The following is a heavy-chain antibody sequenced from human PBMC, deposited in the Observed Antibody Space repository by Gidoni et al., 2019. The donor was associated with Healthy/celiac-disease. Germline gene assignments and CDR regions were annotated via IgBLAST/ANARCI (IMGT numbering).Heavy chain of an antibody. J-gene: IGHJ5*02. V-gene: IGHV4-39*01. D-gene: IGHD6-13*01. Sequence: STYYNPSLKSRVTISVDTSKNQFSLKLSSVTAADTAVYYCARLAAAGPFDPWGQGTLVTVSS. CDR2: ST. CDR3: ARLAAAGPFDP.